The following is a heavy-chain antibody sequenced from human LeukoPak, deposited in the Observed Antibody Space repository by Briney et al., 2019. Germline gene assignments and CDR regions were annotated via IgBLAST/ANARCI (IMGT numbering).Heavy chain of an antibody. V-gene: IGHV4-4*07. CDR3: ASSAAGSGSYYKLTDYYYYYMDV. J-gene: IGHJ6*03. CDR2: IYTSGST. D-gene: IGHD3-10*01. Sequence: PSETLSLTCTVSGGSISSYYWSWIRQPAGKGLEWIGRIYTSGSTNYNPSLKSRVTISVDTSKNQFSLKLSSVTAADTAVYYCASSAAGSGSYYKLTDYYYYYMDVWGKGTTVTISS. CDR1: GGSISSYY.